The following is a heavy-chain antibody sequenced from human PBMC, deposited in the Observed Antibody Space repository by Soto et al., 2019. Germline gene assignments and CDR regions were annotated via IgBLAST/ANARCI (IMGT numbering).Heavy chain of an antibody. CDR2: ISYDGSNK. CDR3: ARDWIAVAGMERAFDI. D-gene: IGHD6-19*01. V-gene: IGHV3-30-3*01. CDR1: GFTFSSYA. Sequence: LRLSCAASGFTFSSYAMHWVRQAPGKGLEWVAVISYDGSNKYYADSVKGRFTISRDNSKNTLYLQMNSLRAEDTAVYYCARDWIAVAGMERAFDIWGQGTMVTVSS. J-gene: IGHJ3*02.